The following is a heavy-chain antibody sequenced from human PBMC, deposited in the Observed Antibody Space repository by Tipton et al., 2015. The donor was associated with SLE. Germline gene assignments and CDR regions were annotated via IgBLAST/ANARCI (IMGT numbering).Heavy chain of an antibody. D-gene: IGHD3-10*01. CDR1: GGSISAYY. Sequence: TLSLTCAVYGGSISAYYWSWIRQPPGKGLEWIGEISHTGSTNFNPSLKSRVAISADTSKRQFSLKLSSVTAADTAVYYCARGAKERITLVRVRPYYFDYWGQGSLVTVSS. CDR3: ARGAKERITLVRVRPYYFDY. V-gene: IGHV4-34*01. CDR2: ISHTGST. J-gene: IGHJ4*01.